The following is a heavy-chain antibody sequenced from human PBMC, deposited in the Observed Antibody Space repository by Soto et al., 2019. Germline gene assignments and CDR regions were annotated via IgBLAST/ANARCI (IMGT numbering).Heavy chain of an antibody. CDR3: ARDPDPYASSYWYFDL. CDR2: IIPILGIA. J-gene: IGHJ2*01. CDR1: GGTFSSYT. Sequence: QVQLVQSGAEVKKPGSSVKVSCKASGGTFSSYTISWVRQAPGQGLEWMGRIIPILGIANYAQKFQGRVTITADKSTSTAYMELSSLRSEDTAVYYCARDPDPYASSYWYFDLWGRGTLVTVSS. D-gene: IGHD2-2*01. V-gene: IGHV1-69*08.